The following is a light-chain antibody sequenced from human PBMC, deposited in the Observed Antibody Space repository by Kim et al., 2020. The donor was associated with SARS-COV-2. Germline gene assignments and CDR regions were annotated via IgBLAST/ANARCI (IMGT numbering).Light chain of an antibody. CDR1: QSVSSGY. J-gene: IGKJ4*01. V-gene: IGKV3-20*01. CDR2: GAS. CDR3: QQYESPPLT. Sequence: EIVLTQSPGTLSLSPGERVTLSCRASQSVSSGYLAWYQQKPGQAPRLLIYGASNRATGIPDRFSGSGSGTDFTLTISRLEPEDFAVYYCQQYESPPLTFGGGTKVDIK.